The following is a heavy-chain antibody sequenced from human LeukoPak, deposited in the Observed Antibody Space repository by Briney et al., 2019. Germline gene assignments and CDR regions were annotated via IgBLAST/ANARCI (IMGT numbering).Heavy chain of an antibody. D-gene: IGHD4-17*01. V-gene: IGHV3-30*03. CDR2: ISFDGSNK. J-gene: IGHJ2*01. Sequence: TGGSLRLSCAASGFTFSSYGMNWVRQAPDKGLEWVAVISFDGSNKYYADSMKGRFTISRDNSKNTLYLQMNSLRAEDTAVYYCARGSRYGDYGLRYFDLWGRGTLVTVSS. CDR3: ARGSRYGDYGLRYFDL. CDR1: GFTFSSYG.